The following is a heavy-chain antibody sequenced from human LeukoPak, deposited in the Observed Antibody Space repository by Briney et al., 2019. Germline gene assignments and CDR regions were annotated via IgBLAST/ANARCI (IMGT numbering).Heavy chain of an antibody. Sequence: SETLSLTGVVYGGSFSGHYWTWIRQSPGKGLEWIGQINHSGSTNYNSSLKSRVTMSVDTSKNQFSLKLSSVTAADTAVYYCARAPAATGSIDYWGQGTLVTVSS. V-gene: IGHV4-34*01. CDR3: ARAPAATGSIDY. J-gene: IGHJ4*02. CDR2: INHSGST. CDR1: GGSFSGHY. D-gene: IGHD6-13*01.